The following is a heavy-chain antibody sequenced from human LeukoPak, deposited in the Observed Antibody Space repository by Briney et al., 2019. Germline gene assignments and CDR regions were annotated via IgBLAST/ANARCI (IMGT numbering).Heavy chain of an antibody. V-gene: IGHV3-7*05. CDR2: IHEDGSQI. J-gene: IGHJ3*02. CDR3: ARTLRLRTPRASDI. D-gene: IGHD3-16*01. Sequence: PGGSLRLSCVASGFTFSNYWMNWVRQAPGKGLEWVANIHEDGSQIYYVDSVKGRFSISRDNGKNSLYLQMNRLRVEDTAICYCARTLRLRTPRASDIWGQGTTVTVSS. CDR1: GFTFSNYW.